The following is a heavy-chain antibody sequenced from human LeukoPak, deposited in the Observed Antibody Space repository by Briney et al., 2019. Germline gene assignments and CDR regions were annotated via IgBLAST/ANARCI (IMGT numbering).Heavy chain of an antibody. CDR2: ISWNGGST. V-gene: IGHV3-9*01. Sequence: GGSLRLSCAASGFTFDDYAMHWVRQAPGKGLEWVSGISWNGGSTGYADSVKGRFTISRDNAKNSLYLQMNSLRAEDTALYYCAKDISYDILTGYPDYWGQGTLVTVSS. CDR1: GFTFDDYA. D-gene: IGHD3-9*01. J-gene: IGHJ4*02. CDR3: AKDISYDILTGYPDY.